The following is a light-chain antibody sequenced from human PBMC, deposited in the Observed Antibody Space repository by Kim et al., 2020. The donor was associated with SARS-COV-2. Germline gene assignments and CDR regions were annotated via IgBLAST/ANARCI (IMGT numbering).Light chain of an antibody. CDR1: QTIKNY. Sequence: SASVGDRVTITCRTSQTIKNYLNWYQQKPGKAPNLLIQAASSLESGVPSRFSGRGSETYFTLIISSLQPEDFATYYCQHSYTIPYTFGQGTKLEI. CDR2: AAS. CDR3: QHSYTIPYT. V-gene: IGKV1-39*01. J-gene: IGKJ2*01.